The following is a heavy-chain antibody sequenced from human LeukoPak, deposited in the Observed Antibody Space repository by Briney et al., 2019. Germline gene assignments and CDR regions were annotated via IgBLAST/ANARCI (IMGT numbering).Heavy chain of an antibody. V-gene: IGHV4-61*02. J-gene: IGHJ4*02. CDR2: IYTSGST. CDR1: GNSISSGDNY. Sequence: PSQTLSLTCTVSGNSISSGDNYWRWIRQPAGKGLEWIGRIYTSGSTNYNPSLKSRVTISGDTSKNQFSLRLSSVTAADTAVYYCARGIAVASFDYWGQGTLVTVSS. D-gene: IGHD6-19*01. CDR3: ARGIAVASFDY.